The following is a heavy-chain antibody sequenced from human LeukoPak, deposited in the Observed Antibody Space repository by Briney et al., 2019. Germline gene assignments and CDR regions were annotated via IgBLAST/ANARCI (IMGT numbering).Heavy chain of an antibody. CDR3: ARAPYSRGGSTNYYYYYYRDV. CDR2: IIPIFGSA. V-gene: IGHV1-69*13. D-gene: IGHD6-19*01. CDR1: GGTFSSYA. Sequence: SVKVSCKASGGTFSSYAISWVRQAPGQGLEWMGGIIPIFGSANYAQKFQGRVTITADGSTSTDYMELSSLRFEDTALYYCARAPYSRGGSTNYYYYYYRDVWGKGTTVNVSS. J-gene: IGHJ6*03.